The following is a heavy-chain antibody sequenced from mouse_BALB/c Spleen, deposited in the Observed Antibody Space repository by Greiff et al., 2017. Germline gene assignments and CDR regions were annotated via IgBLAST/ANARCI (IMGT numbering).Heavy chain of an antibody. CDR1: GYTFTSYW. D-gene: IGHD2-2*01. V-gene: IGHV1-5*01. CDR2: IYPGNSDT. Sequence: EVQLQQSGTVLARPGASVKMSCKASGYTFTSYWMHWVKQRPGQGLEWIGAIYPGNSDTSYNQKFKGKAKLTAVTSTSTAYMELSSLTNEDSAVYFCTCYYGYDGTWFAYWGQGTLVTVSA. J-gene: IGHJ3*01. CDR3: TCYYGYDGTWFAY.